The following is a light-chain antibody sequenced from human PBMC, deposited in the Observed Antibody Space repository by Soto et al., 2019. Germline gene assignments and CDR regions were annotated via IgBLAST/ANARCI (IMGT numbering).Light chain of an antibody. Sequence: EIVLTQSPGRLSLSPGERATLSCRASQNVRNIYLAWYQQKPGQAPRLLISHTSDRARGIPDRFSGSGSGADFTLIISRLEPEDFALYYCQQSETSPFTFGPGTNLEMK. CDR2: HTS. J-gene: IGKJ2*01. CDR3: QQSETSPFT. CDR1: QNVRNIY. V-gene: IGKV3D-20*02.